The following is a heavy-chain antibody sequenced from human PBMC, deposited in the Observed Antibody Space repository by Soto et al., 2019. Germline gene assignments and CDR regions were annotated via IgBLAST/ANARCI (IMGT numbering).Heavy chain of an antibody. Sequence: LPISCAGSGGSVSRYYWSSIRQPPGKGLEWIGYIYYSGSTNYNPSLKSRVTISVDTPKNQFSLKLSSVTAADTAVYYCERGNSLTGYYPGLDYWGQGTLVT. CDR2: IYYSGST. J-gene: IGHJ4*02. D-gene: IGHD3-9*01. V-gene: IGHV4-59*02. CDR3: ERGNSLTGYYPGLDY. CDR1: GGSVSRYY.